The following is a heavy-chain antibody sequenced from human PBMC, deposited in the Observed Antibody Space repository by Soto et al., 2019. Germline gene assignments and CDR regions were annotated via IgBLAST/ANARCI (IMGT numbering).Heavy chain of an antibody. CDR1: GFTFSNYA. V-gene: IGHV3-30*03. J-gene: IGHJ4*02. CDR2: VSYDGDNE. CDR3: AREIVVARGASYFDY. Sequence: GGSLRLSCVASGFTFSNYAMHWVRQAPGKGLEWVAIVSYDGDNEYYVDSVKGRFTISRDNAKNSLYLQMNSLRAEDTAVYYCAREIVVARGASYFDYWGPGTLVTVSS. D-gene: IGHD2-2*01.